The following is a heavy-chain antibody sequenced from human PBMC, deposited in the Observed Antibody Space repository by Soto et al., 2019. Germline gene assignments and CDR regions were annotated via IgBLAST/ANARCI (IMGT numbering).Heavy chain of an antibody. CDR3: ARHRYSYGVYYFDY. CDR1: GGSISNYY. Sequence: QVQLQESGPGLVKPSETLSLTCIVSGGSISNYYWSWIRQPPGKGLEWIGYIYYSGSTNYNPSLTCRVTRAVDTSKNQFSLKLSSVTAADTAVYYCARHRYSYGVYYFDYWGQGTLVTVSS. J-gene: IGHJ4*02. V-gene: IGHV4-59*08. CDR2: IYYSGST. D-gene: IGHD5-18*01.